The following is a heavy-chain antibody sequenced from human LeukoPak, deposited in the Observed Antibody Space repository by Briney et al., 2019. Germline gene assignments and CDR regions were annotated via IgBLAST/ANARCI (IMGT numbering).Heavy chain of an antibody. CDR3: AKMGRGAATPYYYFDY. Sequence: GASLRLSCAASGFTFGSYAMSWARQAPGKGLEWVSVLSGSGGSTYYADSVKGRFTISRDNSKNTLYLEMNSLRAEDTAVYYCAKMGRGAATPYYYFDYWGQGTLVTVSS. V-gene: IGHV3-23*01. D-gene: IGHD1-26*01. CDR2: LSGSGGST. J-gene: IGHJ4*02. CDR1: GFTFGSYA.